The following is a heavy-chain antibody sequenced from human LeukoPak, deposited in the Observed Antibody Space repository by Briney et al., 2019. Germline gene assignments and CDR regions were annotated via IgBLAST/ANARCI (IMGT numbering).Heavy chain of an antibody. J-gene: IGHJ4*02. CDR2: IIPIFGTA. V-gene: IGHV1-69*13. CDR1: GGTFSSYA. Sequence: GASVKVSCKASGGTFSSYAISWVRQAPGQGLEWMGGIIPIFGTANYAQKFQGRVTITADESTSTAYMELSSLRSEDTAVYYCARDSSSWYRLYYFDYWGQGTLVTVSS. CDR3: ARDSSSWYRLYYFDY. D-gene: IGHD6-13*01.